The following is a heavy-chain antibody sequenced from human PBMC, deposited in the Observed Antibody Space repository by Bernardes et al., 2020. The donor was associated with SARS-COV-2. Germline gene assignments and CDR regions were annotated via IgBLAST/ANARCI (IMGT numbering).Heavy chain of an antibody. D-gene: IGHD2-15*01. CDR3: ARGTCLWSGGRCYPNWFDP. CDR1: GASISDYY. CDR2: IYYSGST. Sequence: SETLSLTCAVPGASISDYYWNWIRQPPEKGLEWIGYIYYSGSTLSNPSLQSRLTISLDTSKKQISLNLTSVTAADPAVYFCARGTCLWSGGRCYPNWFDPWGQGTQVTVSS. J-gene: IGHJ5*02. V-gene: IGHV4-59*01.